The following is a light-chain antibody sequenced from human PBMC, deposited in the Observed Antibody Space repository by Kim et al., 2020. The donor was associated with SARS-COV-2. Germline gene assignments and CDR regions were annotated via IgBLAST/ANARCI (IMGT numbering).Light chain of an antibody. CDR2: GAS. Sequence: APVESATRTSRASQSISSSSLAWYQQKPGQAPRLLIYGASSRATGIPDRFSGSGSGTDFTLTISRLEPDDFAVYYCQQYGSSPLTFGGGTKVDIK. J-gene: IGKJ4*01. V-gene: IGKV3-20*01. CDR3: QQYGSSPLT. CDR1: QSISSSS.